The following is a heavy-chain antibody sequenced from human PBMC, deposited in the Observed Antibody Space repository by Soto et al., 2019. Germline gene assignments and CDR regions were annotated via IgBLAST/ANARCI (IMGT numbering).Heavy chain of an antibody. CDR2: IVVGSGNT. J-gene: IGHJ6*01. V-gene: IGHV1-58*01. Sequence: ASVKVSCKASGFTFTSSAVQWVRQARGQRLEWIGWIVVGSGNTNYAQKFQERVTITRDMSTSTAYTELSSLRSEDTAVYYCASVEVFGESYNYYYYYGMDVWGQGTTVTVSS. D-gene: IGHD3-10*02. CDR3: ASVEVFGESYNYYYYYGMDV. CDR1: GFTFTSSA.